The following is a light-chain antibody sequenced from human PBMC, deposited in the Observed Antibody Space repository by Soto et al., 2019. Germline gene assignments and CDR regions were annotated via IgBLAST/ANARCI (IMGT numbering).Light chain of an antibody. Sequence: IVLTQSPPSLSLFPGERATLSCRASQSVSRKLAWYQQTRGQAPRLLIYGASTRATGVPARFSGSGSGTEFTLTISNLQSEDFAVYHCQQYDKWPRTFGQGTKVDIK. CDR2: GAS. CDR3: QQYDKWPRT. J-gene: IGKJ1*01. V-gene: IGKV3-15*01. CDR1: QSVSRK.